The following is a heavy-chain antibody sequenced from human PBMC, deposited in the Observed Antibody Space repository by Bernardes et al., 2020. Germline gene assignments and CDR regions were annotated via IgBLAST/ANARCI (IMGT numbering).Heavy chain of an antibody. CDR3: ARVAPLHGHLVWGSSSNFKYHYYMDV. J-gene: IGHJ6*03. CDR2: ISAYNGNI. Sequence: ASVKVSCKASGYTFTNYDVGWVRQAPGQGLEWMGWISAYNGNIKYAQKFQGRVTMTTDTSTTTGYMELRSLRSDDTAVYYSARVAPLHGHLVWGSSSNFKYHYYMDVWGKGTTVTVSS. V-gene: IGHV1-18*01. CDR1: GYTFTNYD. D-gene: IGHD3-16*01.